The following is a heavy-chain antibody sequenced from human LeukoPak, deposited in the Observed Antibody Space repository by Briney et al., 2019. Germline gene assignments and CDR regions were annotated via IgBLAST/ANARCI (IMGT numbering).Heavy chain of an antibody. D-gene: IGHD3-22*01. CDR3: ARHFYDSSGLTYFDF. V-gene: IGHV4-59*01. Sequence: SETLSLTCTVSGGSISSYYWSWIRQPPGKGLEWVGYLSYSGSTDYNPSLKSRVTMSVDTAKSQFSLKLRAVTAADSAVYYCARHFYDSSGLTYFDFWGRGILVTVSS. J-gene: IGHJ2*01. CDR1: GGSISSYY. CDR2: LSYSGST.